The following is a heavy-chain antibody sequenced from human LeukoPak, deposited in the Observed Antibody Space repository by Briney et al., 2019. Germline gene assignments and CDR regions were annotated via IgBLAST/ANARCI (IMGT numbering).Heavy chain of an antibody. CDR2: FDPEDGET. J-gene: IGHJ6*02. V-gene: IGHV1-24*01. CDR3: ATEGITGTSAYYYYGMDV. CDR1: GYTLTELS. D-gene: IGHD1-20*01. Sequence: ASVKVSCKVSGYTLTELSMHWVRQAPGKGLEWMGGFDPEDGETIYAQKFQGRVTMTEDTSTDTAYMELSGLRSEDTAVYYCATEGITGTSAYYYYGMDVWGQGTTVTVSS.